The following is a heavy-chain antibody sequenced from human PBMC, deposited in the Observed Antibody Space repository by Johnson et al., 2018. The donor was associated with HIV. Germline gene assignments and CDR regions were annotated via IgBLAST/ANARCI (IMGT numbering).Heavy chain of an antibody. CDR3: TTAIVIDAFDI. Sequence: VQLVESGGGVVQPGRSLRLSCAASGFSFSNYAMHWVRQAPGKGLEWVSGISWNSGSIGYADSVKGRFTISRDNAKNSLYLQMNSLTTEDTAVYYCTTAIVIDAFDIWGQGTMVTVSS. D-gene: IGHD3-16*02. J-gene: IGHJ3*02. V-gene: IGHV3-9*01. CDR2: ISWNSGSI. CDR1: GFSFSNYA.